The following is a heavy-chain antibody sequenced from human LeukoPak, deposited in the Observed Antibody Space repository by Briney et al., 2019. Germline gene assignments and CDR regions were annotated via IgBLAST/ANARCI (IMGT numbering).Heavy chain of an antibody. CDR3: ARDRSYGSGSKTYDD. CDR2: ISGSGSYT. Sequence: GGSLRLSCAASGFTFSDYYMSWIRHAPGKGLEWVLYISGSGSYTNYADSVKGRFTISRDNAKNSLYLQMNSLRAEDTAVYYCARDRSYGSGSKTYDDWGQGTLVTVSS. J-gene: IGHJ4*02. V-gene: IGHV3-11*05. D-gene: IGHD3-10*01. CDR1: GFTFSDYY.